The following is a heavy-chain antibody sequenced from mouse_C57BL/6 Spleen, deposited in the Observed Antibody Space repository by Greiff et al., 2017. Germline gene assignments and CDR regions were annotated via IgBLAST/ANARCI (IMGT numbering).Heavy chain of an antibody. V-gene: IGHV1-42*01. CDR1: GYSFTGYY. Sequence: VQLQQSGPELVKPGASVKISCKASGYSFTGYYMNWVKQSPEKSLEWIGEINPSTGGTTYNQKFKAKATLTVDKSSSTAYMQLKSLTSEDAAVYYCARARHYYDMDDWGQGTSVTVSA. CDR2: INPSTGGT. CDR3: ARARHYYDMDD. D-gene: IGHD3-2*02. J-gene: IGHJ4*01.